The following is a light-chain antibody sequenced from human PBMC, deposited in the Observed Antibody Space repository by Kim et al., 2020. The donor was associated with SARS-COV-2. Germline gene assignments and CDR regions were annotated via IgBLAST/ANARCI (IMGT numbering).Light chain of an antibody. Sequence: VSPGQTASITCSGEKLGDKYACWYQQKPGQSPVLVIYQDSKRPSGIPERFSGSNSGNTATLTISGTQAMDEADYYCQAWDSSTVVFGGGTQLTVL. CDR2: QDS. J-gene: IGLJ2*01. CDR3: QAWDSSTVV. V-gene: IGLV3-1*01. CDR1: KLGDKY.